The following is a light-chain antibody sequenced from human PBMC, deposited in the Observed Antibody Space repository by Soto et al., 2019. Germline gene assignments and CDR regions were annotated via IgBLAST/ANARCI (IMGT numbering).Light chain of an antibody. Sequence: DIVLAQSPVTLSLSPGERATLSFRASQSVTSTYLSWYQQKPGQAPRLLFYAASSRAMGVPDRFTGSGSGTDFTLTINSLEPADFPVYYCPHYGRSPTFGPGSKV. V-gene: IGKV3-20*01. CDR2: AAS. J-gene: IGKJ1*01. CDR1: QSVTSTY. CDR3: PHYGRSPT.